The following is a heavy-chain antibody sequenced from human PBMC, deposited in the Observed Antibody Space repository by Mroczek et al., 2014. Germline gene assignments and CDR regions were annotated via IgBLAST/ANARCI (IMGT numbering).Heavy chain of an antibody. D-gene: IGHD5-12*01. CDR1: GFTFSSYA. J-gene: IGHJ4*02. CDR2: ISYDGSNK. Sequence: QVQLVQSGGGVVQPGRSLRLSCAASGFTFSSYAMHWVRQAPGKGLEWVAVISYDGSNKYYADSVKGRFTISRDNSKNTLYLQMNSLRAEDTAVYYCARGSGYEKLHFDYWAREPWSPVSS. CDR3: ARGSGYEKLHFDY. V-gene: IGHV3-30-3*01.